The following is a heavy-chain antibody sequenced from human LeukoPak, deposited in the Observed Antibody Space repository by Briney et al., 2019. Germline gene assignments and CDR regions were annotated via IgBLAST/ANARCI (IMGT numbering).Heavy chain of an antibody. CDR1: GYTFTGYY. V-gene: IGHV1-2*02. CDR3: ATQIICRGGTCYSSYHYYAMDV. CDR2: INPNSGGT. D-gene: IGHD2-15*01. Sequence: AASVKVSCKASGYTFTGYYIHWVRQAPGQGLEWMGWINPNSGGTNSAQKFQGRVTMTRDTSISTAYMELSRLRSDDTAVYYCATQIICRGGTCYSSYHYYAMDVWGQGTTVTVSS. J-gene: IGHJ6*02.